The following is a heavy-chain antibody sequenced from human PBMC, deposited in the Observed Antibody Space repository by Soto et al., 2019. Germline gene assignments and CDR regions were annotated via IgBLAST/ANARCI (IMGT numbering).Heavy chain of an antibody. CDR1: GFTFSSYG. D-gene: IGHD3-22*01. CDR2: IWYDGSNE. V-gene: IGHV3-33*01. CDR3: ARNYYDSSVYGSWWFDP. J-gene: IGHJ5*02. Sequence: PGGSLRLSCAASGFTFSSYGMHWVRQAPGKGLEWVAVIWYDGSNEYYADSVKGRFTISRDNSKNTLYLQMNSLRAEDTAVYYCARNYYDSSVYGSWWFDPWGQGTLVTVSS.